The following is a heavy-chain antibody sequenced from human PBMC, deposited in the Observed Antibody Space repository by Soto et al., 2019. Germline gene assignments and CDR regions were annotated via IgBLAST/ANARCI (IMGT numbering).Heavy chain of an antibody. CDR1: GGSISSGGYY. V-gene: IGHV4-31*03. CDR2: IYYSGST. J-gene: IGHJ6*02. CDR3: ARDHIAAAGSLYYYYGMDV. D-gene: IGHD6-13*01. Sequence: QVQLQESGPGLVKPSQTLSLTCTVSGGSISSGGYYWSWIRQHPGKGLEWIGYIYYSGSTYYNPYLKSRVTISVDTSKNQFSLKLSSVTAADTAVYYCARDHIAAAGSLYYYYGMDVWGQGTTVTVSS.